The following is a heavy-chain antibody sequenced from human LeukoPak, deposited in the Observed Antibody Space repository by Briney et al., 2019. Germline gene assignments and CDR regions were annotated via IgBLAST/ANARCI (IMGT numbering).Heavy chain of an antibody. CDR3: ATVYDSSDGWFDP. CDR2: IYYSGST. D-gene: IGHD3-22*01. Sequence: PSETLSLTCTVSGGSISSYYWSWIRQPPGKGLEWIGYIYYSGSTNYNPSLKSRVTISVDTSKNQFSLKLSSVTAADTAVYYCATVYDSSDGWFDPWGQGTLVTVSS. CDR1: GGSISSYY. V-gene: IGHV4-59*08. J-gene: IGHJ5*02.